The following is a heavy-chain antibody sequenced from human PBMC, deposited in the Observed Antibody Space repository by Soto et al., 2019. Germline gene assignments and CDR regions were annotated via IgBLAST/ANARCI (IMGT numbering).Heavy chain of an antibody. D-gene: IGHD3-10*01. J-gene: IGHJ3*02. CDR3: ARTVSVHGPAYYYGSGSLGAFDI. CDR1: GGSISSGGYY. CDR2: IYYSGST. V-gene: IGHV4-31*03. Sequence: SETLSLTCSVSGGSISSGGYYWSWIRQHPGKGLEWIGYIYYSGSTYYNPSLKSRVTISVDTSKNQFSLKLSSVTAADTAVYYCARTVSVHGPAYYYGSGSLGAFDIWGQGTMVTVSS.